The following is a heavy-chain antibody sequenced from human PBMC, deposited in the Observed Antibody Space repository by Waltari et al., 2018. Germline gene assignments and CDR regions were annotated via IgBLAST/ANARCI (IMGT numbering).Heavy chain of an antibody. V-gene: IGHV4-39*07. J-gene: IGHJ4*02. CDR2: IYYSGST. CDR1: GGSISSSSYY. CDR3: ARGRWLLPHDY. D-gene: IGHD3-22*01. Sequence: QLQLQESGPGLVKPSETLSLTCTVSGGSISSSSYYWGWIRQPPGKGLEWIGSIYYSGSTYYNPSLKSRVTISVDTSKNQFSLKLSSVTAADTAVYYCARGRWLLPHDYWRQGTLVTVSS.